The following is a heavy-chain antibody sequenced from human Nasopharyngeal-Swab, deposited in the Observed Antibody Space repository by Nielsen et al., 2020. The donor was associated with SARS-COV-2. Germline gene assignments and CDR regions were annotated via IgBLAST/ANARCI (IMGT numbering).Heavy chain of an antibody. CDR3: ARSIIGLRDYGDYSVEFRTISHFDY. V-gene: IGHV1-18*04. J-gene: IGHJ4*02. CDR1: GYTFTSYG. D-gene: IGHD4-17*01. Sequence: ASVKVSCKASGYTFTSYGISWVRQAPGQGLEWMGWISAYNGNTNYAQKLQGRVTMTRDTSTNSVYMELSSLRSEDTAMYYCARSIIGLRDYGDYSVEFRTISHFDYWGQGTLVTVSS. CDR2: ISAYNGNT.